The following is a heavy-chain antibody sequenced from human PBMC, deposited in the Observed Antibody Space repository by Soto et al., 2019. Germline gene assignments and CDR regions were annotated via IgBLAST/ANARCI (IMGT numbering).Heavy chain of an antibody. CDR1: GGTFSSYT. Sequence: SVKVSCKASGGTFSSYTISWVRQAPGQGLEWMGGIIPILGIANYAQKFQGRVTITADKSTSTAYMELSSLRSEDTAVYYCASLEDSGYYFDYWGQGTLVTVSS. CDR2: IIPILGIA. CDR3: ASLEDSGYYFDY. D-gene: IGHD6-6*01. J-gene: IGHJ4*02. V-gene: IGHV1-69*10.